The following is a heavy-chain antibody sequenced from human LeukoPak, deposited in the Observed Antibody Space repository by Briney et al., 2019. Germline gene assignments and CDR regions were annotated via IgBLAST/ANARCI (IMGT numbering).Heavy chain of an antibody. CDR3: LTVSTATRSFDI. V-gene: IGHV4-59*01. CDR1: GPSINNYY. J-gene: IGHJ3*02. CDR2: IFGGVTT. Sequence: PSETLSLTWTVSGPSINNYYSAWIRPPPRKGLEWIDCIFGGVTTHNNPSLDGRVTISVDTSKTQFSLILSSPTPADTAGYYCLTVSTATRSFDIWVPATTVSVSS.